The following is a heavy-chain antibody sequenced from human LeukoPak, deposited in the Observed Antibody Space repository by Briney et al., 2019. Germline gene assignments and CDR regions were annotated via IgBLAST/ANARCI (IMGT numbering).Heavy chain of an antibody. CDR1: GFXFSRFW. CDR2: INTDASNT. Sequence: GGSLRLSCAASGFXFSRFWIHWVRQAPGKGLVWVSRINTDASNTIYADSVKGRFTISRDNAKNTLYLQMNSLRAEDTAVYYCARDQSIAGPTTADYWGQGTLVTVSS. J-gene: IGHJ4*02. D-gene: IGHD1-26*01. CDR3: ARDQSIAGPTTADY. V-gene: IGHV3-74*01.